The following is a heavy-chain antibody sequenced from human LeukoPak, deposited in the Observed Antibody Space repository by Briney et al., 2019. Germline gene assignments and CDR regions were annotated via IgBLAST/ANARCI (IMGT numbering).Heavy chain of an antibody. J-gene: IGHJ2*01. CDR3: ARSLGSGRLYWYFDL. D-gene: IGHD3-10*02. CDR1: GFTFSSYE. V-gene: IGHV3-48*03. CDR2: ISSSGTTI. Sequence: PGGSLRLSCAASGFTFSSYEMNWVRQAPGKGLEWVSDISSSGTTIYYADSVKGRFTISRDNAKNSLYLQMNSLRAEDTAVYYCARSLGSGRLYWYFDLWGRGTLVTVSS.